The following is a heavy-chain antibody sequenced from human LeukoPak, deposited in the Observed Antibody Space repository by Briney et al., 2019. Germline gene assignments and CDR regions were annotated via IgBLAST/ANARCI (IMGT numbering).Heavy chain of an antibody. CDR3: ARDQYYYDSSGYLTFDY. D-gene: IGHD3-22*01. Sequence: SETLSLTCTVSGGSISSYYWGWIRQPPGKGLEWIGSIYYSGSTNYNPSLKSRVTMSVDTSKNQFSLKLSSVTAADTAVYYCARDQYYYDSSGYLTFDYWGQGTLVTVSS. V-gene: IGHV4-59*12. CDR2: IYYSGST. CDR1: GGSISSYY. J-gene: IGHJ4*02.